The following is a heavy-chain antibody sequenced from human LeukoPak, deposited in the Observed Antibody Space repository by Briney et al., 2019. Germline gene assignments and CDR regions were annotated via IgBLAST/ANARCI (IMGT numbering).Heavy chain of an antibody. V-gene: IGHV7-4-1*02. D-gene: IGHD5/OR15-5a*01. CDR3: ARDASTINFDY. CDR1: GYTFTSYY. CDR2: ITTSTGNP. J-gene: IGHJ4*02. Sequence: ASVKVSCKASGYTFTSYYMHWVRQAPGQGLEWMGWITTSTGNPTYAQGFTGRFVFSLDTSVSTTYLHINSLKAEDTAVYYCARDASTINFDYWGQGTLVTVSS.